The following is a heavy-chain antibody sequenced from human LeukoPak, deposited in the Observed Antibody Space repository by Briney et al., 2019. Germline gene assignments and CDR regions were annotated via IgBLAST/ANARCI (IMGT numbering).Heavy chain of an antibody. CDR1: GFTVSSNY. CDR3: AREGYYDSSGYFDY. D-gene: IGHD3-22*01. Sequence: GGSLSLSCAASGFTVSSNYMSWVRQASGKGLEWVAVIYSGGSTYYADSVKGRFTISRDKSKNPLSLQMNSLTAEDTAVYYCAREGYYDSSGYFDYWGQGTLVTVSS. V-gene: IGHV3-66*02. J-gene: IGHJ4*02. CDR2: IYSGGST.